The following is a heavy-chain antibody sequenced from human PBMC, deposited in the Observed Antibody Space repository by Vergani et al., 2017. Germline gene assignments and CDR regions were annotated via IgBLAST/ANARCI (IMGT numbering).Heavy chain of an antibody. D-gene: IGHD3-3*01. J-gene: IGHJ4*02. CDR2: INHRGST. CDR1: GGSFSGYY. V-gene: IGHV4-34*01. Sequence: QVQLQQWGAGLLKPSETLSLTCAVYGGSFSGYYWSWIRQPPGKGLEWIGEINHRGSTNYNPSLKSRVTISVDKSKNQFSLKLSSVTAADTAVYYCARNRFLEWLNFDYWGQGTLVTVSS. CDR3: ARNRFLEWLNFDY.